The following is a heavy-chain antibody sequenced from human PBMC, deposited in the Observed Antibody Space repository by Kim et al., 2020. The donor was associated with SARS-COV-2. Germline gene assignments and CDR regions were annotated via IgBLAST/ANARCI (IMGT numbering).Heavy chain of an antibody. CDR2: ISGSGDGT. CDR1: GFTFSSYA. Sequence: GGSLRLSCATSGFTFSSYAMNWVRQAPGKGLEWVSAISGSGDGTYYADSVKGRFTISRDNSKSTLYLQMNSLRADDTAVYYCAIDLSGIAAPPDYWGQGTLVTVSS. D-gene: IGHD6-13*01. CDR3: AIDLSGIAAPPDY. V-gene: IGHV3-23*01. J-gene: IGHJ4*02.